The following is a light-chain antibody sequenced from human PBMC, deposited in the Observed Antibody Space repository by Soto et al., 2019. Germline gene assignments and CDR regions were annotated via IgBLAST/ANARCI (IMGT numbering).Light chain of an antibody. J-gene: IGLJ1*01. V-gene: IGLV2-14*01. CDR3: SSYTRSSTYV. CDR2: EVT. Sequence: QSALTQPASVSASPGQSIAISCSGTSSDVGAYDYVSWYQHHPGKAPKLIIYEVTYRPSGVSNRFSASKSGNTASLTISGLQAEDEADYYCSSYTRSSTYVFGTGTKLTGL. CDR1: SSDVGAYDY.